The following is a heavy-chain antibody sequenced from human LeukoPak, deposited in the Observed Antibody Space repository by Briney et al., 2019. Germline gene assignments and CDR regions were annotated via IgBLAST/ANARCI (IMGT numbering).Heavy chain of an antibody. J-gene: IGHJ4*02. CDR1: GFTFSSYE. D-gene: IGHD3-9*01. CDR3: ARQDYDILTGYYRYFDY. CDR2: ISSSGSTI. V-gene: IGHV3-48*03. Sequence: GGSLRLSCAASGFTFSSYEMNWVRQAPGKGLEWVSYISSSGSTIYYADSVKGRFTISRDNAMNSLYLQMNSLRAEDTAVYYCARQDYDILTGYYRYFDYWGQGTLVTVSS.